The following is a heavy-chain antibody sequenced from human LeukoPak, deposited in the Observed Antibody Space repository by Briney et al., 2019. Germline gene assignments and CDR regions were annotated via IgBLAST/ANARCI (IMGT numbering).Heavy chain of an antibody. CDR1: GFTFSDYY. D-gene: IGHD3-22*01. CDR2: ITSSGSTI. J-gene: IGHJ4*02. CDR3: ASRELPYDSSGYYGY. V-gene: IGHV3-11*04. Sequence: GGSLRLSCAASGFTFSDYYMSWIRQAPGKGLEWISYITSSGSTIYYADSVKGRFTVSRDNAKNSLYLQMNSLRAEDTAVYYCASRELPYDSSGYYGYWGQGTLVTVSP.